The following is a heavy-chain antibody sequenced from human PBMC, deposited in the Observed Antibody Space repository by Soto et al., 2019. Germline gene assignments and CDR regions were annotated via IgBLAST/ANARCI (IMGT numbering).Heavy chain of an antibody. CDR1: GFTFSSYS. D-gene: IGHD3-9*01. Sequence: PGGSLRLSCAASGFTFSSYSMNWVRQAPGKGLEWVSYISSSSSTIYYADSVKGRFTISRDNAKNSLYLKMNSLRDEDTAVYYCARDRFDWLGMSCMDVWGQGTTVTVSS. V-gene: IGHV3-48*02. J-gene: IGHJ6*02. CDR3: ARDRFDWLGMSCMDV. CDR2: ISSSSSTI.